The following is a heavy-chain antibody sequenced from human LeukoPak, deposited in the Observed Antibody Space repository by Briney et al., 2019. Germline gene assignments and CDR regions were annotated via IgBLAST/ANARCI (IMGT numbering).Heavy chain of an antibody. CDR1: GVTLSSYA. V-gene: IGHV3-23*01. J-gene: IGHJ4*02. Sequence: GGSLRLSCAASGVTLSSYAMSWARQAPGKGLEWVSGISSSGSGGNTYYADSVKGRFTISRDSSKNTLFLHMNTLRAEDTAIYYCAKDREPNVLRYFDWLFEVSGDFDYWGQGTLVTVSS. D-gene: IGHD3-9*01. CDR2: ISSSGSGGNT. CDR3: AKDREPNVLRYFDWLFEVSGDFDY.